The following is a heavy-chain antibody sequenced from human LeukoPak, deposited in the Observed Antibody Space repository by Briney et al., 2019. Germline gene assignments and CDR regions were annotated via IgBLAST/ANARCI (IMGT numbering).Heavy chain of an antibody. J-gene: IGHJ4*02. CDR2: INGLRSYI. D-gene: IGHD3-16*01. Sequence: GGSLRLSCAASGFTFSSYTMTWVRQAPGKGLEWVSSINGLRSYIDYADSVKGRFTISRDNAKNSLYLQMNSLRAEDTAVYYCAIMSESLGGYLVDYWGQGTLVTVSS. CDR3: AIMSESLGGYLVDY. CDR1: GFTFSSYT. V-gene: IGHV3-21*01.